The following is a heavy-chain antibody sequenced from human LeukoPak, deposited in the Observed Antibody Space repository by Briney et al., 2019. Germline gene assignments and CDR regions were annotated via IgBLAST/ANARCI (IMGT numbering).Heavy chain of an antibody. CDR1: GFTFDDYA. J-gene: IGHJ6*03. D-gene: IGHD1-1*01. CDR3: ARSNWNPGDYYYYYMDV. Sequence: PGGSLRLSCAASGFTFDDYAMHWVRQAPGKGLEWVSGISWNSGSIGYVDSVKGRFTISRDNAKNSLYLQMNSLRAEDTAVYYCARSNWNPGDYYYYYMDVWGKGTTVTVSS. CDR2: ISWNSGSI. V-gene: IGHV3-9*01.